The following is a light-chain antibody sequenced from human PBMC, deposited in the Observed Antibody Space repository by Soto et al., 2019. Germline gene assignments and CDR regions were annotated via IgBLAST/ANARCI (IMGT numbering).Light chain of an antibody. J-gene: IGKJ2*01. Sequence: ELVLTQSPGTLSLSPGERATLSCRASQSVGNNYLAWYQQKPGQAPRLLIYGASARAGGIPDKFSGSGSGTDFTLTISRVEPEDFAVYYCQHYDSSPYTFGQGTKLEIK. CDR3: QHYDSSPYT. V-gene: IGKV3-20*01. CDR2: GAS. CDR1: QSVGNNY.